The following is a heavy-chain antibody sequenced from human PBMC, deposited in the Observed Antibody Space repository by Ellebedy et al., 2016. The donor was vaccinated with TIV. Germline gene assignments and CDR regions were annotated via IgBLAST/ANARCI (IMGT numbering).Heavy chain of an antibody. J-gene: IGHJ4*02. Sequence: PGGSLRLSCAASGFTFSSYSMNWVRQAPGKGLEWVSSVSSSNSYIYYADSVKGRFTISRDNAKNSLYLQMSSLRGEDTGVYYCARDHSAAFFDYWGQGTLVTVSS. D-gene: IGHD3-10*01. CDR1: GFTFSSYS. CDR3: ARDHSAAFFDY. V-gene: IGHV3-21*01. CDR2: VSSSNSYI.